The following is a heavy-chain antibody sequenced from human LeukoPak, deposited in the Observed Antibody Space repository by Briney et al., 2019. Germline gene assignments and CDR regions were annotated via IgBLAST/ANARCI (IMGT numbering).Heavy chain of an antibody. D-gene: IGHD3-16*01. J-gene: IGHJ5*02. CDR1: GVSITRPYY. CDR3: ARDFGETALPNWFDP. Sequence: SETLSLTCSVSGVSITRPYYWGWVRQPPGKGLEWIGSTSHSDSPYYNPSLESRVTISLDTSKNQFSLKLTSVTAADTAVYYCARDFGETALPNWFDPWGQGILVTVSS. V-gene: IGHV4-38-2*02. CDR2: TSHSDSP.